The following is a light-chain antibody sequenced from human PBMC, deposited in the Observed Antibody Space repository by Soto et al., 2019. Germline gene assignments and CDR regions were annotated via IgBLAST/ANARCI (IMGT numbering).Light chain of an antibody. CDR1: SSDVGGYNY. CDR3: CSYSSSSTWL. V-gene: IGLV2-14*01. Sequence: QSALTQPGSVSGSPGQSVTISCTGTSSDVGGYNYVSWYQQYPGKAPKVMIFDVSNRPSGVPDRFSGSKSGNTAALTISGLQAEDEADYYCCSYSSSSTWLFGGGTKLTVL. CDR2: DVS. J-gene: IGLJ3*02.